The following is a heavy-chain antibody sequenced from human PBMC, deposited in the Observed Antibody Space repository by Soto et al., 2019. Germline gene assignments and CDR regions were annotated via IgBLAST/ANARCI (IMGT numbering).Heavy chain of an antibody. D-gene: IGHD3-10*01. CDR3: AKGFGELLA. Sequence: VQLVESGGGVVQPGRSLRLSCAASGFTFSSYGMHWVRQAPGKGLEWVAVISYDGSNKYYADSVKGRFTISRDNSKNTLYLQMNSLRAEDTAVYYCAKGFGELLAWGQGTLVTVSS. CDR1: GFTFSSYG. CDR2: ISYDGSNK. V-gene: IGHV3-30*18. J-gene: IGHJ5*02.